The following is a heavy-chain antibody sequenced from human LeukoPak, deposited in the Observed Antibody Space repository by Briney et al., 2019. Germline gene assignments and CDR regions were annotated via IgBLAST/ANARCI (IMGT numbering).Heavy chain of an antibody. D-gene: IGHD1-26*01. CDR1: GYTFTGYY. V-gene: IGHV1-2*02. Sequence: ASVKVSCKASGYTFTGYYMHWVRQAPGQGLEWMGWINPNSGGTNYAQKFQGRVTMTRDTSISTAYVELSRLRSDDTAVYYCARYSGSYYRFDYWGQGTLVTVSS. CDR3: ARYSGSYYRFDY. J-gene: IGHJ4*02. CDR2: INPNSGGT.